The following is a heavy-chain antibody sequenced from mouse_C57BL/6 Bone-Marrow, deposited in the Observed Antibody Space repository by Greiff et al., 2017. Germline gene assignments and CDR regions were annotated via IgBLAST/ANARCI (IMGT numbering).Heavy chain of an antibody. CDR1: GYTFTEYT. Sequence: LVESGAELVKPGASVKLSCKASGYTFTEYTIHWVKQRSGQGLEWIGWFYPGSGSIKYNEKFKDKATLTADKSSSTVYMELSRLTSEDSAVYFCARHEEPLRGGYYFDYWGQGTTLTVSS. CDR2: FYPGSGSI. CDR3: ARHEEPLRGGYYFDY. J-gene: IGHJ2*01. D-gene: IGHD1-1*01. V-gene: IGHV1-62-2*01.